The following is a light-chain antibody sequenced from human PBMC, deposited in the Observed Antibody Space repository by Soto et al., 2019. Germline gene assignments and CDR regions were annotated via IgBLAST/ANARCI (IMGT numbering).Light chain of an antibody. CDR2: DAS. Sequence: DIQMTQSPSTLSASVGDRVTITCRASQNVDNWVAWYQQKPGKAPKFLIYDASNWESGVPSRFSGRGSGTEFTLTISSLQPDDFATYYCQRYNSNSRTFGQGTRV. CDR1: QNVDNW. V-gene: IGKV1-5*01. CDR3: QRYNSNSRT. J-gene: IGKJ1*01.